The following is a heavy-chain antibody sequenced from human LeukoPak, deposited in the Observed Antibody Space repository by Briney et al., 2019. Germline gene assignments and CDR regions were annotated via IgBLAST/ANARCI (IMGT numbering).Heavy chain of an antibody. V-gene: IGHV3-30*02. J-gene: IGHJ4*02. Sequence: GGSLRLSCAASGFTFSNYGMHWVRQAPGKGLEWVAFVRYDESTKFYADSVKGRFTISRDNAKNSLYLQMNSLRAEDTAVYYCARWPYSSSYYFDYWGQGTLVTVSS. CDR3: ARWPYSSSYYFDY. D-gene: IGHD6-6*01. CDR2: VRYDESTK. CDR1: GFTFSNYG.